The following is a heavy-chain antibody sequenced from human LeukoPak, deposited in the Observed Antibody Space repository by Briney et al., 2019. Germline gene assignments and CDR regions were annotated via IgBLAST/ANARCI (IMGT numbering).Heavy chain of an antibody. CDR1: GGSISSGGYY. J-gene: IGHJ4*02. CDR3: ARARYFDWSIDY. D-gene: IGHD3-9*01. V-gene: IGHV4-31*03. CDR2: IYYSGST. Sequence: PSETLSLTCTVSGGSISSGGYYWSWIRRHPGKGLEWIGYIYYSGSTYYNPSLKSRVTISVDTSKNQFSLKLSSVTAADTAVYYCARARYFDWSIDYWGQGTLVTVSS.